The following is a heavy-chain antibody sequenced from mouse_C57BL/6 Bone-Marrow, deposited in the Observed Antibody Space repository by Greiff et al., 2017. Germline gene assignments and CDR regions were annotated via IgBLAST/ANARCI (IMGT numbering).Heavy chain of an antibody. D-gene: IGHD1-1*01. Sequence: QVQLQQSGAELARPGASVKLSCKASGYTFTSYGISWVKQRTGQGLEWIGEIYPRSGNTYYNEKFQGKATLTADKSSSTAYMELRSLTSEDSAVYFCALVTTVVEVRFAYWGQGTLVTGSA. J-gene: IGHJ3*01. CDR2: IYPRSGNT. CDR3: ALVTTVVEVRFAY. V-gene: IGHV1-81*01. CDR1: GYTFTSYG.